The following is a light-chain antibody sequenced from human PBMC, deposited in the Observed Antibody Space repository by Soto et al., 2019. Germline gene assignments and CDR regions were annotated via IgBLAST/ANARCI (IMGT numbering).Light chain of an antibody. J-gene: IGLJ1*01. CDR1: SSDVGGYNF. CDR3: SSYTSSSTYF. Sequence: QSVLTQPASVSGSPGQSITISCTGTSSDVGGYNFVSWYQQHPGKAPRLIIYDVNYRPSGVSNRFSGSKSGSTASLTISGLQAEDEADYYCSSYTSSSTYFFGTGTKVTVL. CDR2: DVN. V-gene: IGLV2-14*01.